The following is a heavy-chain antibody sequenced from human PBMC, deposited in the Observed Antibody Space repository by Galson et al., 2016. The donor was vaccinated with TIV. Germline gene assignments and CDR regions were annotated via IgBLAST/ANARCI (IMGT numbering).Heavy chain of an antibody. CDR1: GFTFSDYY. V-gene: IGHV3-11*01. Sequence: SLRLSCAASGFTFSDYYMSWVRQAPGKGLEWISYIGSTGRAIYYADSVRGRLTISRDNAKSSLFLQMNSLRVEDTAVYYCARDCSSTNCYTDPIYFDSWGQGALVTVSS. CDR2: IGSTGRAI. D-gene: IGHD2-2*02. CDR3: ARDCSSTNCYTDPIYFDS. J-gene: IGHJ4*02.